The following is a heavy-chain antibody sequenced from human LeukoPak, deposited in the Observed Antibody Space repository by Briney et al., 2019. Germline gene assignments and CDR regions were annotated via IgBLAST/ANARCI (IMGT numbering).Heavy chain of an antibody. CDR2: MNPNSGNT. J-gene: IGHJ3*02. CDR3: ARVRYCSGGSCYAFVAFDI. D-gene: IGHD2-15*01. V-gene: IGHV1-8*01. Sequence: GASVKVSCKASGYTFTSYDINLVRQATGQGLEWMGWMNPNSGNTGYAQKFQGRVTMTRNTSISTAYMELSSLRSEDTAVYYCARVRYCSGGSCYAFVAFDIWGQGTMVTVSS. CDR1: GYTFTSYD.